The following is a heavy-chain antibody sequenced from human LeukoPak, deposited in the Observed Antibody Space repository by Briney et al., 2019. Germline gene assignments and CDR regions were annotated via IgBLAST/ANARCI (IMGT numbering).Heavy chain of an antibody. D-gene: IGHD3-9*01. V-gene: IGHV3-30-3*01. CDR3: ARDAYDLLTGYVGYYYGMWG. J-gene: IGHJ6*02. Sequence: GGSLTHFCAASGFTFSSYAVHWVGQAPGKGLEWVAVISYDGSNKYYADSVKGRFTISRDNSKNTLYLQMHSLRAEDTAVYYCARDAYDLLTGYVGYYYGMWGWGQGTTVTVSS. CDR1: GFTFSSYA. CDR2: ISYDGSNK.